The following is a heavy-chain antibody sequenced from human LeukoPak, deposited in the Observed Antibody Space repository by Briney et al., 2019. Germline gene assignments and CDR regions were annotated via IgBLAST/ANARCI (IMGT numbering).Heavy chain of an antibody. J-gene: IGHJ4*02. Sequence: GGSLRLSCAASGFTFSSYSMNWVRQAPGKGLEWVSSISSSSSYIYYADSVKGRFTISRDNAKNSLYLQMNSLRAEDTAVYYCARVGCGGDCYGYYFDYWGQGTLVTVSS. V-gene: IGHV3-21*01. D-gene: IGHD2-21*02. CDR2: ISSSSSYI. CDR1: GFTFSSYS. CDR3: ARVGCGGDCYGYYFDY.